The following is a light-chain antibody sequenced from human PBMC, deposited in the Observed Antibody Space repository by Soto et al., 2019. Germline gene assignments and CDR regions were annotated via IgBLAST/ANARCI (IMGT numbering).Light chain of an antibody. V-gene: IGKV3-20*01. CDR2: GAS. CDR1: QRVTGGY. CDR3: QQYGTSPSWT. Sequence: VLTQSPGTLSLSPGERATLSCRATQRVTGGYLAWYQQKPGQAPRLLIYGASARANDIPERFSGSGSGTEFTLTISRLEPEDFAVYYCQQYGTSPSWTFGQGTKVEVK. J-gene: IGKJ1*01.